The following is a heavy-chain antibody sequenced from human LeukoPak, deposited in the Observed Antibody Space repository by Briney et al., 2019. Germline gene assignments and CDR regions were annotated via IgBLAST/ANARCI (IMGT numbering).Heavy chain of an antibody. CDR2: INHSGGT. CDR1: GGSFSGYS. CDR3: ARLPRYSGSYYSFDY. D-gene: IGHD1-26*01. Sequence: SETLSLTCAVYGGSFSGYSWNWIRQPPVKGLEWIGEINHSGGTNYNPSLKSRVTISVDTSKKQFSLKLSSVTAADTAVYYCARLPRYSGSYYSFDYWGQGTLVTVSS. J-gene: IGHJ4*02. V-gene: IGHV4-34*01.